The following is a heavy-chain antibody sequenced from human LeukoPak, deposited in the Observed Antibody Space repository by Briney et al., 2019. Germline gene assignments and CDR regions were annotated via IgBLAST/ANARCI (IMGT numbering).Heavy chain of an antibody. V-gene: IGHV4-4*07. D-gene: IGHD6-19*01. CDR1: GGSISSYY. CDR3: ARDRRYSSGGSNYYYTDV. CDR2: IYTSGSN. J-gene: IGHJ6*03. Sequence: SETLSLTCTVSGGSISSYYWSWIRQPPGKGPEWIGRIYTSGSNNYNPSLKSRVTMSVDTSKNQFSLNLSSVTAADTAVYYCARDRRYSSGGSNYYYTDVWGKGTTVTVSS.